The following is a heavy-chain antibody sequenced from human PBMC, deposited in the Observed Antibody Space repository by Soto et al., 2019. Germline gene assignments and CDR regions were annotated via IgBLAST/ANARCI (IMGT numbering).Heavy chain of an antibody. CDR3: ARVPGVVVSADDAFDI. CDR1: GGSVSSSNW. Sequence: QVQLQESGPGLVKPSGTLSLTCAVSGGSVSSSNWWSWVRQSPGKGLEWMGEIYHSGSAHHNPSLKSRATISLDKSKNQFSLRLTSVTAADTAVYYCARVPGVVVSADDAFDIWGPGTRVIVSS. J-gene: IGHJ3*02. D-gene: IGHD2-21*02. V-gene: IGHV4-4*02. CDR2: IYHSGSA.